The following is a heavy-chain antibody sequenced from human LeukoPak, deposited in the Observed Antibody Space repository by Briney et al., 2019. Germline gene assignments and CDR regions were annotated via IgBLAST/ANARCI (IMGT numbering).Heavy chain of an antibody. Sequence: ASVKVSCKASGGTFSSYAISWVRQAPGQGLEWMGRIIPIFGTANYAQKFQGRVTITTDESTSTAFMELSSQRSEDTAVYYCARDTGYCSGGSCYYYYYYMDVWGKGTTVTVSS. V-gene: IGHV1-69*05. CDR1: GGTFSSYA. CDR2: IIPIFGTA. J-gene: IGHJ6*03. CDR3: ARDTGYCSGGSCYYYYYYMDV. D-gene: IGHD2-15*01.